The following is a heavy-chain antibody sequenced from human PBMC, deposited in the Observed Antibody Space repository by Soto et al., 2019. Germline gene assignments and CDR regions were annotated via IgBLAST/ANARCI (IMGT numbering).Heavy chain of an antibody. J-gene: IGHJ6*02. CDR2: INPSGGST. V-gene: IGHV1-46*01. CDR3: ARDGPRNYDFWSGYYSGPLEDYYYYYGMDV. CDR1: GYTFTSYY. D-gene: IGHD3-3*01. Sequence: GPSVKVSCKASGYTFTSYYMHWVRQAPGQGLEWMGIINPSGGSTSYAQKFQGRVTMTRDTSTSTVYVELSSLRSEATAVYYCARDGPRNYDFWSGYYSGPLEDYYYYYGMDVWGQGTTVTVS.